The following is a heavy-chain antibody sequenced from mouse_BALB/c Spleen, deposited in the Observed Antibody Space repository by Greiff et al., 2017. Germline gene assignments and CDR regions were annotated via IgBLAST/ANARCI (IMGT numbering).Heavy chain of an antibody. Sequence: VQLQQSGAELVKPGASVKLSCTASGFNIKDTYMHWVKQRPEQGLEWIGRIDPANGNTKYDPKFQGKATITADTSSNTAYLQLSSLTSEDTAVYYGARKAITTVVDWYFDVWGAGTTVTVSS. CDR1: GFNIKDTY. D-gene: IGHD1-1*01. CDR3: ARKAITTVVDWYFDV. CDR2: IDPANGNT. V-gene: IGHV14-3*02. J-gene: IGHJ1*01.